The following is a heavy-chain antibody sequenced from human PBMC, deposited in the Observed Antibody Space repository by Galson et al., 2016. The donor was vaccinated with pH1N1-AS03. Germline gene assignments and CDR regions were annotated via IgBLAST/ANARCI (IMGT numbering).Heavy chain of an antibody. D-gene: IGHD2-15*01. CDR3: AHRYCSTDFSCYNFFDL. CDR2: IYWDDDK. Sequence: PALVKPPQTLTLTCTFSGFSLTTIGAGVGWVRQPPGKALEWLALIYWDDDKRYRPSLKTRLSITKDPSRNQVVLTMTNVDPLDSGTYYCAHRYCSTDFSCYNFFDLWGQGALLTVSA. V-gene: IGHV2-5*02. CDR1: GFSLTTIGAG. J-gene: IGHJ4*02.